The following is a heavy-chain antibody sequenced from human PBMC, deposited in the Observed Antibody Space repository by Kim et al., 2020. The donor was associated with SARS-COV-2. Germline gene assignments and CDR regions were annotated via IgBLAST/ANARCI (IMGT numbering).Heavy chain of an antibody. CDR3: ARAVWQQLDYFDY. D-gene: IGHD6-13*01. V-gene: IGHV4-34*01. Sequence: YNPSLKSRVTISVDTSKNQFSLKLSSVTAADTAVYYCARAVWQQLDYFDYWGQGTLVTVSS. J-gene: IGHJ4*02.